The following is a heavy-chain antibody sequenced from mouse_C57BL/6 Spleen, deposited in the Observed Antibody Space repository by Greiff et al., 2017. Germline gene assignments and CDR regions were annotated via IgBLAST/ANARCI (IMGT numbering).Heavy chain of an antibody. CDR2: ISYDGSN. D-gene: IGHD1-1*01. J-gene: IGHJ4*01. CDR1: GYSITSGYY. CDR3: ARDSTTVVATADY. V-gene: IGHV3-6*01. Sequence: ESGPGLVKPSQSLSLTCSVTGYSITSGYYWNWIRQFPGNKLEWMGYISYDGSNNYNPSLKNRISITRDTSKNQFFLKLNSVTTEDTATYYCARDSTTVVATADYWGQGTSVTVSS.